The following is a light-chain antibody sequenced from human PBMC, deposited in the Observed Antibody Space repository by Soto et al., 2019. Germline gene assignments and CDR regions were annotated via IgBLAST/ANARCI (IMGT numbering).Light chain of an antibody. CDR2: GAS. CDR3: QQYYGTPPWT. J-gene: IGKJ1*01. CDR1: QSVLYSSNNKNY. V-gene: IGKV4-1*01. Sequence: DIVMTQSPDSLAVSLGERATINCKSSQSVLYSSNNKNYLAWYQQKPGQPPKLLIYGASTRQSGVPDRFSGSGSGTDFTLNISSLQAEDVAVYYCQQYYGTPPWTFGQGTKVEIK.